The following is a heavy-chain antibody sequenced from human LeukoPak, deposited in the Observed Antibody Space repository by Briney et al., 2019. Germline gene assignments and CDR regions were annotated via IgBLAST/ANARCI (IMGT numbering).Heavy chain of an antibody. D-gene: IGHD2-21*01. J-gene: IGHJ5*02. CDR2: IYRGETT. Sequence: QPSETLSLTCSVSGGSISNYYWTWIRQPPGKGLEWIGYIYRGETTNYNPSLKSRVTLSVDTSKNRVSLKLNSVTAADTAVYYCARHWLEAGKTYSYWFDPWGQGTLVTVSS. V-gene: IGHV4-4*09. CDR1: GGSISNYY. CDR3: ARHWLEAGKTYSYWFDP.